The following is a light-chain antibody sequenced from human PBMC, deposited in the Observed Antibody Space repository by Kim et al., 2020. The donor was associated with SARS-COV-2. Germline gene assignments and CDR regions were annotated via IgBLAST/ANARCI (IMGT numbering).Light chain of an antibody. J-gene: IGLJ2*01. CDR3: LLYYSGVRV. V-gene: IGLV7-46*01. Sequence: QAVVTQEPSLTVSPGGTVTLTCGSSTGAVTSGHFPHWFQHKPGQAPSTLIYDITQRHSWTPARFSGSLLGDKAALTLSGAQPEDEADYYCLLYYSGVRVFGGGTQLTVL. CDR2: DIT. CDR1: TGAVTSGHF.